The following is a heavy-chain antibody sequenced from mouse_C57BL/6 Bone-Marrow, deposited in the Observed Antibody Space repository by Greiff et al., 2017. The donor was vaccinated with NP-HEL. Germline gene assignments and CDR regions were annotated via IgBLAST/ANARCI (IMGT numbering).Heavy chain of an antibody. Sequence: VQLKESGPVLVKPGASVKMSCKASGYTFTDYYMNWVKQSHGKSLEWIGVINPYNGGTSYNQKFKGKATLTVDKSSSTAYMELNSLTSEDSAVYYCASPYYGYYYAMDYWGQGTSVTVSS. J-gene: IGHJ4*01. D-gene: IGHD2-10*01. CDR2: INPYNGGT. V-gene: IGHV1-19*01. CDR3: ASPYYGYYYAMDY. CDR1: GYTFTDYY.